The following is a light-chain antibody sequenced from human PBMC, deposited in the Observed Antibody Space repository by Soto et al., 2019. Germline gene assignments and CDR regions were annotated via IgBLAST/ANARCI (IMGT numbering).Light chain of an antibody. CDR3: QQTYSTPYI. Sequence: DIQLPQSPPSLSASVGDRVSLTCRASQTINNYVNWYQQEPGKAPKLLIYGASSLRSGVPSRFSGSGFGTDFILTITSLQPEDFVIYYCQQTYSTPYIFGGGTKLDI. CDR1: QTINNY. V-gene: IGKV1-39*01. CDR2: GAS. J-gene: IGKJ2*01.